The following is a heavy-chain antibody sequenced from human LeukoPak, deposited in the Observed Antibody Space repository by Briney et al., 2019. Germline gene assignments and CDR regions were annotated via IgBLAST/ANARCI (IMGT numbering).Heavy chain of an antibody. J-gene: IGHJ4*02. CDR2: IYYSGST. Sequence: SETLSLTCTVSGGSISSYYWSWIRQPPGKGLEWIGYIYYSGSTNYNPSLKSRVTISVDTSKSQFSLKLSSVTAADTAVYYCARDRTIAAAGVFDYWGQGTLVTVSS. V-gene: IGHV4-59*01. CDR1: GGSISSYY. CDR3: ARDRTIAAAGVFDY. D-gene: IGHD6-13*01.